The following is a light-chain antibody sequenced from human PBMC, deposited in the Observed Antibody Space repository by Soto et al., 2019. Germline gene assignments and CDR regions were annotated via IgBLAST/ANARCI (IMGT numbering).Light chain of an antibody. CDR2: RNN. CDR1: SSNIGSNY. V-gene: IGLV1-47*01. J-gene: IGLJ1*01. CDR3: AAWDDTLNGLYV. Sequence: QSVLTQPPSASGTPGQRVTISCSGSSSNIGSNYVYWYQQLPGTAPKLLIYRNNQRHSGVPDRFSGSKSGTSASLAISGLQSEDEADYYCAAWDDTLNGLYVFGTGTKVTVL.